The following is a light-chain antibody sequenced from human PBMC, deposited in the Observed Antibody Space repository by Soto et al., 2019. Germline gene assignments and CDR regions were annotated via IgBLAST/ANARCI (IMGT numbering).Light chain of an antibody. V-gene: IGLV1-44*01. CDR2: NNN. CDR1: SSNIGSNA. Sequence: QSVLTQPPSASATPGQRVTISCSGSSSNIGSNAVNWYQQLPGTAPKLLIYNNNQRPSGVPDRFSGSNSGSSAALAISGLQSEDEADYYCAAWDDSLREVFGTGTKLTVL. CDR3: AAWDDSLREV. J-gene: IGLJ1*01.